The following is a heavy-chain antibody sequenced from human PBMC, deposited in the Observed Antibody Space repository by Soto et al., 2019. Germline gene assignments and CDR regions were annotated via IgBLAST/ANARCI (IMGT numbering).Heavy chain of an antibody. CDR3: ARLTARPVYYYYGMDV. D-gene: IGHD6-6*01. CDR1: GYSFTSYW. J-gene: IGHJ6*02. CDR2: IYPGDSDT. V-gene: IGHV5-51*01. Sequence: PGESLKISCKGSGYSFTSYWIGWVRQMPGKGLEWMGIIYPGDSDTRYSPSFQGQVTISADKSISTAYLQWSSLKASDTAMYYCARLTARPVYYYYGMDVWGQGTTVTVSS.